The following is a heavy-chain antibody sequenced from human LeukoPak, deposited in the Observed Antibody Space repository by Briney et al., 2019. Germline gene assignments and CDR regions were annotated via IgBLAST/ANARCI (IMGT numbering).Heavy chain of an antibody. CDR1: GGSVRSGSYY. CDR2: IYYSGST. V-gene: IGHV4-61*01. CDR3: ARVATYDYGGNVVDY. J-gene: IGHJ4*02. Sequence: PSETLSLTCTVSGGSVRSGSYYWSWIRQPPGKGLEWIGYIYYSGSTNYNPSLKSRVTISVDTSKNQFSLKLSSVTAADTAVYYCARVATYDYGGNVVDYWGQGTLVTVSS. D-gene: IGHD4-23*01.